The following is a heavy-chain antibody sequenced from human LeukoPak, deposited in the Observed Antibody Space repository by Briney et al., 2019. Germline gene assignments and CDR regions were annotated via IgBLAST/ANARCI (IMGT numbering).Heavy chain of an antibody. CDR2: IYYSGST. CDR3: ARGTYYGSGTNWFDP. V-gene: IGHV4-39*07. CDR1: GGSLSSSSYY. D-gene: IGHD3-10*01. J-gene: IGHJ5*02. Sequence: SETLSLTCTVSGGSLSSSSYYWGWLRQPPGKGLEWIGSIYYSGSTYYNPSLKSRVTISVDTSKNQFSLKLSSVTAADTAVYYCARGTYYGSGTNWFDPWGQGTLVTVSS.